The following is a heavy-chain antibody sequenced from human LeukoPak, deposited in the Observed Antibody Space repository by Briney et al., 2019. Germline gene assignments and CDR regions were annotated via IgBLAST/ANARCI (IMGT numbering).Heavy chain of an antibody. CDR1: GFTFSSYA. CDR2: ISGSGGRT. J-gene: IGHJ3*02. Sequence: PGGSLRLSCAASGFTFSSYAMSWVRQAPGKGLEWVSAISGSGGRTYYADSVKGRFTISRDNSKNTLYLQMNSLRAEDTAVYYCAKVFLARDYGSGSYLGAFDIWGQGTMVTVSS. D-gene: IGHD3-10*01. CDR3: AKVFLARDYGSGSYLGAFDI. V-gene: IGHV3-23*01.